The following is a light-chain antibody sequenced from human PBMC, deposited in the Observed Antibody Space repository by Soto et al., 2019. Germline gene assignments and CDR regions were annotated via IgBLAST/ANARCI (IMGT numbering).Light chain of an antibody. V-gene: IGKV3D-15*01. CDR2: GAS. Sequence: EVMMTQSPATLSVSPGEGATLSCRASQSVSNHLAWYQQRPGQAPRLLIYGASTRATGIPARFSGSGSGTEFTITISSLQSEDFALYYCQHYYVWPRTFGQGTKVEIK. CDR3: QHYYVWPRT. J-gene: IGKJ1*01. CDR1: QSVSNH.